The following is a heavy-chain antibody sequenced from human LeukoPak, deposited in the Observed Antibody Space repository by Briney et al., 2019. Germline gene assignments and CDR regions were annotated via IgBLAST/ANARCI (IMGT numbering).Heavy chain of an antibody. V-gene: IGHV4-34*01. J-gene: IGHJ4*02. D-gene: IGHD3-3*01. CDR2: INHSEST. CDR3: ARIGNLEWLPYRY. Sequence: SETLSLTCAVYGGSFSGYYWSWIRQPPGKGLEWIGEINHSESTNYNPSLKSRVTISVDTSKNQFSLKLSSVTAADTAVYYCARIGNLEWLPYRYWGQGTLVTVSS. CDR1: GGSFSGYY.